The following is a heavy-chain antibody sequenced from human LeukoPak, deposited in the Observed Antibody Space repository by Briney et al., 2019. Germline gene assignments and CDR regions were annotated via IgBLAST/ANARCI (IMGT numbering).Heavy chain of an antibody. V-gene: IGHV3-53*01. Sequence: GGSLRLSCAASGFTVSSNYMSWVRQAPGQELEGFSVLYSGGSTYYADSVKGRFTISRDNSKNTLYLQMNSLRAEDTAVYYSASGPSYCSSTSCYSDYYYGMDVWGQGTTVTVSS. CDR2: LYSGGST. J-gene: IGHJ6*02. CDR3: ASGPSYCSSTSCYSDYYYGMDV. CDR1: GFTVSSNY. D-gene: IGHD2-2*01.